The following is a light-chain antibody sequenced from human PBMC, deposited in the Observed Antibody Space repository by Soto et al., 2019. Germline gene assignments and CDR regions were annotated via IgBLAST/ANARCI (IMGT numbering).Light chain of an antibody. CDR1: RSVDRSY. J-gene: IGKJ1*01. CDR3: QQYGSSRT. Sequence: ENVLTQSPGTLSLFPGERATLSCTASRSVDRSYLAWYQQKPGQAPRLLIYAASSRATGIPDRFSGSASGTDFTLTISRLEPEDFAVYYCQQYGSSRTFGQGTRVEIK. CDR2: AAS. V-gene: IGKV3-20*01.